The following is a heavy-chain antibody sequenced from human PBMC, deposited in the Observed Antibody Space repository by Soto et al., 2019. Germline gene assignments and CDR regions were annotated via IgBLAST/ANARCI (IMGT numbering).Heavy chain of an antibody. CDR1: GFSFTHYW. V-gene: IGHV3-74*01. J-gene: IGHJ4*02. D-gene: IGHD4-4*01. CDR2: INSDGSRT. Sequence: SXRLSWSSYGFSFTHYWTHWVRQAPGKGLVWVSRINSDGSRTSYAYSVTGRFTISRDNAKNTLYLQMNSLRVEDTALYYCARETYRGFYFDYWGQGTLVTVSS. CDR3: ARETYRGFYFDY.